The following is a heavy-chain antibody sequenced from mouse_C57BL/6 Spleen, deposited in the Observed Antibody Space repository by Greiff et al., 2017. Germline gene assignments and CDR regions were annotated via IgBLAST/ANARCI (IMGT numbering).Heavy chain of an antibody. Sequence: EVKLQESGPELVKPGASVKMSCKASGYTFTDYNMHWVKQSHGKSLEWIGYINPNNGGTSYNQKFKGKATLTVNKSSSTAYMELRSLTSEDSAVYYCARDWDYFDYWGQGTTLTVSS. D-gene: IGHD4-1*01. CDR3: ARDWDYFDY. V-gene: IGHV1-22*01. CDR2: INPNNGGT. CDR1: GYTFTDYN. J-gene: IGHJ2*01.